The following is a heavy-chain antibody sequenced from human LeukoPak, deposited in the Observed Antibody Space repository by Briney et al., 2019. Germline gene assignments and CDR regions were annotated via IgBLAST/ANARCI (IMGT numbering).Heavy chain of an antibody. V-gene: IGHV3-7*03. CDR1: GFTLSSDW. Sequence: GGSLRLSCAASGFTLSSDWMSWVRQVPGKGLEWVANIKQDGSEKYYVDSVKGRFTISRDNAKNSLYLQMNSLRAEDTAVYYCARVSRGPHPYYYDSSGYMDYWGQGTLVTVSS. CDR2: IKQDGSEK. D-gene: IGHD3-22*01. J-gene: IGHJ4*02. CDR3: ARVSRGPHPYYYDSSGYMDY.